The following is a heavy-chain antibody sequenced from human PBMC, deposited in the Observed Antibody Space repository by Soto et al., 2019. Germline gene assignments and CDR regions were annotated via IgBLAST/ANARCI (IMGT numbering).Heavy chain of an antibody. CDR1: GFTVSNTY. CDR2: IYTAGGT. CDR3: ARDASGPFDY. D-gene: IGHD6-19*01. Sequence: PGGSLRLSCAASGFTVSNTYMTWVRQPPGKGLECVSVIYTAGGTNYADSVRGRFTISRDNSKNTLYLQMDRLRVDDTAVYFCARDASGPFDYWGQGTLVTVSS. J-gene: IGHJ4*02. V-gene: IGHV3-53*01.